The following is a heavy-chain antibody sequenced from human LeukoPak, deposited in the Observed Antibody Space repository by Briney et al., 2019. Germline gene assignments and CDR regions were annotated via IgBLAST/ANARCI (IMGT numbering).Heavy chain of an antibody. CDR3: ARTQDIVVVPADNWFDP. CDR1: GFTFSSYA. Sequence: GGSLRLSCSASGFTFSSYAMSWVRQAPGKGLEWVSTIVDSGGSTYYADSVKGRFTISRDNSENTLYLQMNSLRAEDTAVYYCARTQDIVVVPADNWFDPWGQGTLVTVSS. J-gene: IGHJ5*02. D-gene: IGHD2-2*01. V-gene: IGHV3-23*01. CDR2: IVDSGGST.